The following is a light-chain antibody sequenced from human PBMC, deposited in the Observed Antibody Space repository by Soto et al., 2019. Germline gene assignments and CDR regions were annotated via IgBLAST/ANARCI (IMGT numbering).Light chain of an antibody. Sequence: DIQMTQSPSTRSASVGDRVTITCRASQSGSSWLAWYQQKPGKAPKLLIYKASSLESGVPSRFSGSGSGTEFTLTISSLQPDDFATYYCQQYNSYSPGYTFGQGTKLEIK. J-gene: IGKJ2*01. V-gene: IGKV1-5*03. CDR1: QSGSSW. CDR2: KAS. CDR3: QQYNSYSPGYT.